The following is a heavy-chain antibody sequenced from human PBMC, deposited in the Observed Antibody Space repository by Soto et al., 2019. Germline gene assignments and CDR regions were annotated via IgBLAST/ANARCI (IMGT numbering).Heavy chain of an antibody. V-gene: IGHV1-18*01. J-gene: IGHJ5*02. CDR3: AGLGAYGYVFPLEPWSAP. D-gene: IGHD5-18*01. CDR2: ISAYNGNT. CDR1: GYTFTSYG. Sequence: ASVKVSCKASGYTFTSYGISWVRQAPGQGLEWMGWISAYNGNTNYARKLQGRVTMTTDTSTSTAYMKLKSLRSDDTAEYNNAGLGAYGYVFPLEPWSAPGGQGTLVPVSP.